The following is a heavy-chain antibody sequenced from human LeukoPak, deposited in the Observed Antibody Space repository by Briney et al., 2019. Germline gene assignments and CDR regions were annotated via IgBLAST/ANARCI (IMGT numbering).Heavy chain of an antibody. CDR2: IYPGASDT. CDR1: GYSFTSYW. D-gene: IGHD3-3*01. J-gene: IGHJ3*02. Sequence: GESLKISCKGSGYSFTSYWIGWVRQMPGKGLEWMGIIYPGASDTRYSPSFQGQVTISADKSISTAYLQWSSLKASDSAMYYCARPRYYDFWSGYQDAFDIWGQGTMVTVSS. CDR3: ARPRYYDFWSGYQDAFDI. V-gene: IGHV5-51*01.